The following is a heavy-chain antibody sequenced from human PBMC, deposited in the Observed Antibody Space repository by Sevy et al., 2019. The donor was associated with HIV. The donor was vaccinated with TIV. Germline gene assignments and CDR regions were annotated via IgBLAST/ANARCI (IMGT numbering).Heavy chain of an antibody. CDR2: FDPEDGER. D-gene: IGHD2-8*01. CDR3: SATREWCSDSYGYFDY. V-gene: IGHV1-24*01. J-gene: IGHJ4*02. CDR1: GHTLTDLS. Sequence: ASVKVSCKASGHTLTDLSMHWVRQAPGKGFEWIGRFDPEDGERIYAQKFQGSVTMTEDTSTDTAYMELSSLRSEDTAVYYCSATREWCSDSYGYFDYWGQGTLVTVSS.